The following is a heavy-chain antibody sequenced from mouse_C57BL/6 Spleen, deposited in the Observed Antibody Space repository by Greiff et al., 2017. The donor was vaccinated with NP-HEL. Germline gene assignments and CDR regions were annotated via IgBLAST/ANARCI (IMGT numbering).Heavy chain of an antibody. J-gene: IGHJ2*01. Sequence: VQLQQSGAELAKPGASVKLSCKASGYTFTSYWMHWVKQRPGQGLEWIGYLNPSSGYTKSNPKFQDKATLTADKSSSTAYMQLSSLTYEDSAVYYCARGGDPLDYWGQGTTLTVSS. CDR2: LNPSSGYT. CDR3: ARGGDPLDY. D-gene: IGHD3-3*01. V-gene: IGHV1-7*01. CDR1: GYTFTSYW.